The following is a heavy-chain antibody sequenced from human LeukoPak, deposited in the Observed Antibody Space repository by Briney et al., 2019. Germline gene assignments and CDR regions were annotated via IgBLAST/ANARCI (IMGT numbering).Heavy chain of an antibody. J-gene: IGHJ4*02. CDR1: GFSFSSYA. V-gene: IGHV3-23*01. Sequence: GGSLRLSCAASGFSFSSYAMSWVRQAPRKGLEWVSFVSGSGRNTYYADSVKGRFTISRDNSKNTLHLQMNSLRAEDTAVYYCVKDESYYDSSGFHNWGQGTLVTVSS. CDR3: VKDESYYDSSGFHN. D-gene: IGHD3-22*01. CDR2: VSGSGRNT.